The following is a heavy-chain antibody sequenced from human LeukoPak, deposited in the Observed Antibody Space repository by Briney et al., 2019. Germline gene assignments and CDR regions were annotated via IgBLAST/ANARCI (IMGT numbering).Heavy chain of an antibody. CDR1: GGSISSYY. CDR2: VHYSGST. V-gene: IGHV4-59*01. J-gene: IGHJ4*02. D-gene: IGHD5-24*01. Sequence: SETLSLTCTVSGGSISSYYWSWIRQPPGKGLEWIGYVHYSGSTNYNPSLKSRVTISVDTSKNQFSLKLSSVTAADTAVYYCARDRRRDGYNQYYFDYWGQGTLVTVSS. CDR3: ARDRRRDGYNQYYFDY.